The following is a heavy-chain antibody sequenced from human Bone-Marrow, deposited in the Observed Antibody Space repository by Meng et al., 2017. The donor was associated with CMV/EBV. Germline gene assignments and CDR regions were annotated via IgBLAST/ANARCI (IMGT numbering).Heavy chain of an antibody. Sequence: CTFSRFSLNTRGVGVGWIRPPPGKALEWLALIYWDDDERYSPSLRSRLTITKDTSKNQVVLKMTNMAPVDTATYYCAHTPSAGDFDYWGQGTLVTVSS. CDR1: RFSLNTRGVG. D-gene: IGHD1-14*01. J-gene: IGHJ4*02. CDR3: AHTPSAGDFDY. V-gene: IGHV2-5*02. CDR2: IYWDDDE.